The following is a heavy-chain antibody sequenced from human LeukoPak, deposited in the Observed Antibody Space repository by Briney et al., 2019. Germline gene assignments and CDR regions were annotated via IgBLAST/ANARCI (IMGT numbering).Heavy chain of an antibody. CDR3: ARAVFGYYYDSSGYKQAYYYYYGMDV. V-gene: IGHV1-18*01. Sequence: ASVKVSCKASGYTFTSYGISWVRQAPGQGLEWMGWISAYNGNTNYAQKLQGRVTMTTDTSTSTAYMELRSLRSDDTAVYYCARAVFGYYYDSSGYKQAYYYYYGMDVWGQGTTVTVSS. CDR2: ISAYNGNT. J-gene: IGHJ6*02. CDR1: GYTFTSYG. D-gene: IGHD3-22*01.